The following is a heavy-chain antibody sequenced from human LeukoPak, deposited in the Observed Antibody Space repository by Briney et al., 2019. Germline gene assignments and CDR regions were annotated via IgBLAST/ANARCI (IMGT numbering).Heavy chain of an antibody. Sequence: GASVTVSFTASGGTFSSYTICWARQTPGQGLEWMGRIIPILGIANNAQKFQGTVTITADKSTSTAYMEMSSLSSEDTAVYYCARDPLHRSPYYYGSGSYYNYYYYGMDVWGQGTTVTVSS. CDR1: GGTFSSYT. D-gene: IGHD3-10*01. CDR3: ARDPLHRSPYYYGSGSYYNYYYYGMDV. J-gene: IGHJ6*02. V-gene: IGHV1-69*04. CDR2: IIPILGIA.